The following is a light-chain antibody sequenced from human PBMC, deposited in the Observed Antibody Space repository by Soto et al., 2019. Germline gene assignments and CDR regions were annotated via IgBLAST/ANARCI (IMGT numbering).Light chain of an antibody. CDR1: QSVASN. CDR2: GAS. CDR3: QQHNNWPPVT. J-gene: IGKJ1*01. Sequence: EIVMTQSPASLSVSPGERATLSCRASQSVASNLAWYQQKPGQAPRLIIYGASTRATGIPARFSGSGSGTEFTLTISSLQSEDFALYYCQQHNNWPPVTFGQGTKVEIK. V-gene: IGKV3-15*01.